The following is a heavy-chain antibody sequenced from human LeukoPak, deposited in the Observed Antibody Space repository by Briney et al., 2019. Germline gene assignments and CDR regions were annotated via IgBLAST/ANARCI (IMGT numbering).Heavy chain of an antibody. CDR3: AVQQQPRFRWFDP. CDR1: GYTFTSYG. J-gene: IGHJ5*02. CDR2: ISAYNGST. D-gene: IGHD6-13*01. Sequence: GASVKVSCKASGYTFTSYGISWVRQAPGQGLEWMGWISAYNGSTNYAQKLQGRVTMTTDTSTSTAYMELRSLRSDDTAVYYCAVQQQPRFRWFDPWGQGTLVTVSS. V-gene: IGHV1-18*01.